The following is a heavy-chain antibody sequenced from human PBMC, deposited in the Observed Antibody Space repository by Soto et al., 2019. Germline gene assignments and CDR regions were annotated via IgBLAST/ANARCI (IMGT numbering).Heavy chain of an antibody. J-gene: IGHJ4*02. D-gene: IGHD1-1*01. CDR2: MTSDTKTI. CDR1: GFTFRIYS. Sequence: EVQLVESGGGLVQPGGSLRLSCAASGFTFRIYSMNWVRQAPGKGLEWISYMTSDTKTIKYADSVKGRFTITRDNDKNSVYREMTSLRDEDTAVNYCARSVEGHFDYWGQGTLVTVSS. V-gene: IGHV3-48*02. CDR3: ARSVEGHFDY.